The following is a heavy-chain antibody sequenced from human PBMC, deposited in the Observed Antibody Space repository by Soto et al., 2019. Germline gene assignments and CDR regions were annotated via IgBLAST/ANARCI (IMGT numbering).Heavy chain of an antibody. V-gene: IGHV1-69*12. Sequence: QVQLVQSGAEVRQPASSVKVSCKTSVGTFSSYAISWVRQAPGQGLEWMGEIVPIVDTSTYAQKFQGRVTITADESTSTVNMELSSLRSDDTAVYYCVRVVAIPGYPDNWGQGTLVTVSS. J-gene: IGHJ4*02. CDR1: VGTFSSYA. CDR3: VRVVAIPGYPDN. CDR2: IVPIVDTS. D-gene: IGHD5-12*01.